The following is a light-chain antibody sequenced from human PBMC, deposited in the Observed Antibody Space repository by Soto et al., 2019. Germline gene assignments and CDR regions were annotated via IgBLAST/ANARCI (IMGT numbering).Light chain of an antibody. Sequence: QSALTQPPSASGSPGQSVTISGTGTSSDVGSYNHVSWYQQHQGKAPKLMIYEFNKRPSGVPDRFSGSKSGNTASLTVSGLQAEDEDDYYCNSYAGTAPVVFGGGTKLTVL. CDR1: SSDVGSYNH. CDR3: NSYAGTAPVV. V-gene: IGLV2-8*01. CDR2: EFN. J-gene: IGLJ2*01.